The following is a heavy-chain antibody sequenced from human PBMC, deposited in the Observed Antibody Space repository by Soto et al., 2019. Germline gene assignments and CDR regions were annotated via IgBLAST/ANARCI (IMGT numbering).Heavy chain of an antibody. CDR1: GYTFTNYG. J-gene: IGHJ1*01. CDR3: ARGGSSWSAEYYQH. V-gene: IGHV1-18*04. D-gene: IGHD6-13*01. CDR2: ISGYNGDT. Sequence: QVQIVQSGAEVKKPGASVKVSCKASGYTFTNYGINWVRQAPGQGPEWMGWISGYNGDTKYSQTLQGRVTMTTDTSTSTAYMELRSLRSDDTAVYYCARGGSSWSAEYYQHWRQGTLVIVSS.